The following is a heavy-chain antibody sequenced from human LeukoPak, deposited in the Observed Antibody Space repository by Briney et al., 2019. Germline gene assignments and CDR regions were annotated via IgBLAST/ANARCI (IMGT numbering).Heavy chain of an antibody. V-gene: IGHV4-4*07. CDR1: GGSISSYY. CDR2: IYTSGST. Sequence: PSETLSLTCTVSGGSISSYYWSWIRQPAGKGLEWIGRIYTSGSTNYNPSLKSRVTMSVDTSKNQFSLKLSSVTAADTAVYYCAGGHYSSSWYAYYYYYMDVWGKGTTVTISS. D-gene: IGHD6-13*01. CDR3: AGGHYSSSWYAYYYYYMDV. J-gene: IGHJ6*03.